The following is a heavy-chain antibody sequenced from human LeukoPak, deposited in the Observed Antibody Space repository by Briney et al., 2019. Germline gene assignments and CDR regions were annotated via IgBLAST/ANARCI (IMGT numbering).Heavy chain of an antibody. CDR3: ARLMAPVGKRSTPFEY. CDR2: INPNSGGT. J-gene: IGHJ4*02. D-gene: IGHD5-24*01. CDR1: GYTFTSYA. V-gene: IGHV1-2*02. Sequence: ASVKVSCKASGYTFTSYAMNWVRQAPGQGLEWMGWINPNSGGTNYAQKFQGRVTMTRDTSIRTAYMELSRLRSDDTAVYHCARLMAPVGKRSTPFEYWGQGTLVTVSS.